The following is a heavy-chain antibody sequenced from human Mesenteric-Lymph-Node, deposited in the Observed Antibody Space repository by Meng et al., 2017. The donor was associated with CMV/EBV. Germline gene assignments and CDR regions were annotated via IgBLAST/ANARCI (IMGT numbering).Heavy chain of an antibody. CDR3: ARELLGYCSSTSCPLDY. J-gene: IGHJ4*02. D-gene: IGHD2-2*03. CDR2: IYQSGNT. CDR1: DYSISSGHY. Sequence: SETLSLTCTVSDYSISSGHYWGWIRQPPGKGLEWSGSIYQSGNTYYNPSLKSRVSISVDTSKNQFSLKLSSVTAADTAVYYCARELLGYCSSTSCPLDYWGQGTLVTVSS. V-gene: IGHV4-38-2*02.